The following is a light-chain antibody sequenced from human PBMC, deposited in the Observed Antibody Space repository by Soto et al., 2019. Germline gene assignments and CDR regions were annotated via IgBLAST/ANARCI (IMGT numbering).Light chain of an antibody. CDR3: QQSGNRPPRT. J-gene: IGKJ1*01. CDR2: HTS. Sequence: EVVLTQSPATLSLSPGESATLSCRASQSVGSYFAWYQQRPDQDPRLVVYHTSTRATGIPARFSGSGSWTDFTLTISSLEPEDFAVYYCQQSGNRPPRTFGQGTQVDIK. CDR1: QSVGSY. V-gene: IGKV3-11*01.